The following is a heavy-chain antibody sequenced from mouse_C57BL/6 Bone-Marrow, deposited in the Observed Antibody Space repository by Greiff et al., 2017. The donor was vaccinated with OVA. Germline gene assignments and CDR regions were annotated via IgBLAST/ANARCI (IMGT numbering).Heavy chain of an antibody. CDR2: ISSGGSYT. D-gene: IGHD2-4*01. V-gene: IGHV5-6*01. J-gene: IGHJ2*01. Sequence: EVQLVESGGDLVKPGGSLKLSCAASGFTFSSYGMSWVRQTPDKRLEWVATISSGGSYTYYPDSVKGRFTSSRDNAKNTLYLQMSSLKSEDTAMYYCARHGYDYDDGWYYFDYWGQGTTLTVSS. CDR3: ARHGYDYDDGWYYFDY. CDR1: GFTFSSYG.